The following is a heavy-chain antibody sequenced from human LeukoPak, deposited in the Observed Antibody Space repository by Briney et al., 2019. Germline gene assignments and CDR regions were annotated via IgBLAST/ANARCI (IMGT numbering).Heavy chain of an antibody. CDR2: IYPGDSDT. J-gene: IGHJ4*02. CDR3: ASGISSGWYYFDY. V-gene: IGHV5-51*01. D-gene: IGHD6-19*01. CDR1: GYSFTTYW. Sequence: PGESLKISCKGSGYSFTTYWIGWVRQMPGEGLEWMGIIYPGDSDTRYSPSFQGQVTILADKSISTAYLQWSSLKASDTAIYYCASGISSGWYYFDYWGQGTLVTVSS.